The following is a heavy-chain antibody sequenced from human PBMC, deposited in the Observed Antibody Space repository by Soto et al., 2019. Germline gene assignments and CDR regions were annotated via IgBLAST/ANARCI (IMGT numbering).Heavy chain of an antibody. D-gene: IGHD6-19*01. Sequence: QVQLVESGGGVVQPGRSLRLSCAASGFTFSSYGMHWVRQAPGKGLEWVAVIWYDGSNKYYADSVKGRFTISRDNSKNTLYLQMNSLRAEDTAVYYCAREIAGAPNYYYYGMDVWGQGTTVTVSS. J-gene: IGHJ6*02. CDR3: AREIAGAPNYYYYGMDV. CDR2: IWYDGSNK. CDR1: GFTFSSYG. V-gene: IGHV3-33*01.